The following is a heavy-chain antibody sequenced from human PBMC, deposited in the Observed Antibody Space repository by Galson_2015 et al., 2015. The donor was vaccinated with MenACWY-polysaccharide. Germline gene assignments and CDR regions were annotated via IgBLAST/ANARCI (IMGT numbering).Heavy chain of an antibody. CDR1: VDSVSSGSDF. D-gene: IGHD6-19*01. Sequence: SETLSLTCAASVDSVSSGSDFWTWLRQSPGPGLEWIAYIHYSGTANYNPPLRSRITISLDTSKNQFSLRLSSVTAADTAMYYCARIPRAVAATWVFFAYWGQGILVTVS. CDR2: IHYSGTA. J-gene: IGHJ4*02. V-gene: IGHV4-61*01. CDR3: ARIPRAVAATWVFFAY.